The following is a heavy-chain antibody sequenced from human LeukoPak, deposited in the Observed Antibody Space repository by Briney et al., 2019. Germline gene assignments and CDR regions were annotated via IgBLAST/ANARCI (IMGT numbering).Heavy chain of an antibody. CDR2: MNPNSGNT. CDR3: AREFSGMPAATGGIRRFDP. V-gene: IGHV1-8*01. CDR1: GYTFSSYD. J-gene: IGHJ5*02. D-gene: IGHD2-15*01. Sequence: ASVKVSCKASGYTFSSYDINWVRQATGQGLEWMGWMNPNSGNTGYAQRFQGRVTMTSNTSISTAYIELSSLRSEDTAVYYCAREFSGMPAATGGIRRFDPWGQGTLVTVSS.